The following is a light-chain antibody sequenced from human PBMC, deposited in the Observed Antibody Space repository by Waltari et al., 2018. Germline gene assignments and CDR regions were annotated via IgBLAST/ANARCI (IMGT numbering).Light chain of an antibody. J-gene: IGLJ2*01. V-gene: IGLV2-14*01. Sequence: QSALTQPASVSGSPGQSITISCSGTSSDVGGYNYVSWYQQLPGNAPKPMIYDVTRWPSGVSNRFSGSKSGNTASLTIFGLQAEDEADYYCASYTSTRTVIFGGGTRVTVL. CDR1: SSDVGGYNY. CDR3: ASYTSTRTVI. CDR2: DVT.